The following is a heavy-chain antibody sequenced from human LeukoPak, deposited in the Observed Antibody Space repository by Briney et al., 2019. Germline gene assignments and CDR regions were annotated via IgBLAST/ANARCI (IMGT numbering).Heavy chain of an antibody. CDR3: ATDGAGFDT. CDR1: GFTFNDYY. CDR2: INIGGTHT. V-gene: IGHV3-11*01. Sequence: PGGSLRLSCAASGFTFNDYYMSWIRQAPGKGLEWLSYINIGGTHTHYADSVKGRFTISRDNAKKSLYLEMNNLRAEDTAVYYCATDGAGFDTWGQGVLVTVSS. J-gene: IGHJ5*02.